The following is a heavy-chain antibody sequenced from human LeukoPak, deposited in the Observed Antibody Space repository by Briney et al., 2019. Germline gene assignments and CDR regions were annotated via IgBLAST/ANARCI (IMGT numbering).Heavy chain of an antibody. J-gene: IGHJ6*03. CDR2: MNPNSGNT. Sequence: ASVKVSCKASGYTFSSYDINWVRQATGQGPEWMGWMNPNSGNTGYTQKFQGRVTMTRSTSISTAYMELSSLRSEDTAVYYCARDYSPRIAAAEGYYYYYYMDVWGKGTTVTVSS. V-gene: IGHV1-8*01. CDR3: ARDYSPRIAAAEGYYYYYYMDV. D-gene: IGHD6-13*01. CDR1: GYTFSSYD.